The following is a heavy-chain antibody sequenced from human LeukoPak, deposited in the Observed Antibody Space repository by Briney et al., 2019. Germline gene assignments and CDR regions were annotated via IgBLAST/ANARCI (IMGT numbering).Heavy chain of an antibody. D-gene: IGHD6-6*01. CDR3: AKDISMGYSSSSIDY. CDR1: GGSISSYY. J-gene: IGHJ4*02. Sequence: SETLSLTCTVSGGSISSYYWRWLRQPPGKGLEWIGYIYYSGSTNYNPSLKSRVTISVDTSKNQFSLKLSSVTAADTAVYYCAKDISMGYSSSSIDYWGQGTLVTVSS. CDR2: IYYSGST. V-gene: IGHV4-59*01.